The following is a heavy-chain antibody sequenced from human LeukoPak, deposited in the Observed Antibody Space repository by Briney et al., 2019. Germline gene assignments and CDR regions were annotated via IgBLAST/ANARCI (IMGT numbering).Heavy chain of an antibody. CDR3: ARASTVMKPFDY. V-gene: IGHV3-53*01. J-gene: IGHJ4*02. CDR2: FYTGGST. CDR1: GFAVRTNY. Sequence: GGSLRLSCAASGFAVRTNYMSWVRQPPGKGLEWVSVFYTGGSTYYADSVKGRFTISRDCSKNTVYLLMNNLRAEDTAMYFCARASTVMKPFDYWGQGTLVTVSS. D-gene: IGHD4-17*01.